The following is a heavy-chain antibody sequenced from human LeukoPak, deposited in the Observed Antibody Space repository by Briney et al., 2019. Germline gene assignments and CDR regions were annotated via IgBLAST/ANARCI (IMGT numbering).Heavy chain of an antibody. CDR3: ARDRAQYGGNSD. CDR1: GFTVSSNY. CDR2: IYYSGST. V-gene: IGHV4-39*07. J-gene: IGHJ4*02. D-gene: IGHD4-23*01. Sequence: GSLRLSCAASGFTVSSNYMSWVRQPPGKGLEWIGSIYYSGSTYYNPSLKSRVTISVDTSKNQFSLKLSSVTAADTAVYYCARDRAQYGGNSDWGQGTLVTVSS.